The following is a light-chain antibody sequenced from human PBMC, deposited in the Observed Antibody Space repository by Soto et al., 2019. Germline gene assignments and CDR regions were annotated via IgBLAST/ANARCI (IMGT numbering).Light chain of an antibody. Sequence: QSARNKPAYAYGSPGQSVAISCTGTSSDVGGYNYVSWYQQHPGKAPKLMIYEVNKRPSGVPDRFSGSKSGNTASLTVSGLQAEDEADYYCSSYAGSSNVFGTATRSPS. V-gene: IGLV2-8*01. J-gene: IGLJ1*01. CDR2: EVN. CDR1: SSDVGGYNY. CDR3: SSYAGSSNV.